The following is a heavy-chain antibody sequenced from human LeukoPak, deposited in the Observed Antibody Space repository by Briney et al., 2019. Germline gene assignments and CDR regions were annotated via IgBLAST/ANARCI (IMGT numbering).Heavy chain of an antibody. CDR3: AKSRYYDSSGYSPTLYYFDY. V-gene: IGHV3-23*01. Sequence: HPGGSLRLSCAASGFTFSSYAMSWVRQAPGKGLEWVSAISGSGGSTYYADSVKGRFTISRDNSKNTLYLQVNSLRAEDTAVYYCAKSRYYDSSGYSPTLYYFDYWGQGTLVTVSS. D-gene: IGHD3-22*01. J-gene: IGHJ4*02. CDR1: GFTFSSYA. CDR2: ISGSGGST.